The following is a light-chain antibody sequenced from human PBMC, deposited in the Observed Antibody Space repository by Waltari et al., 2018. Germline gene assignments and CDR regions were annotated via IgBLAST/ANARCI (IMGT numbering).Light chain of an antibody. CDR3: QHYNTYSRSIT. Sequence: IQMTQSLSTLSATVGDSITIACRASQSISSWLAWYQQKPGKAPKLLIYKASTLESGVPSRFSGSGSGTEFTLTISSLQPDDFATYYCQHYNTYSRSITFGQGTRLEIQ. CDR2: KAS. CDR1: QSISSW. J-gene: IGKJ5*01. V-gene: IGKV1-5*03.